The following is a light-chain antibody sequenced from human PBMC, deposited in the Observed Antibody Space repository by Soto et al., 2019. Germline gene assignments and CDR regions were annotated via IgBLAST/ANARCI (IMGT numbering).Light chain of an antibody. J-gene: IGLJ3*02. CDR1: SSDVADYNY. Sequence: QSALTQPPSASGSPGQSVTISCTGTSSDVADYNYVSWYQQYPGKAPKLMIYEVSKRPSGVPDRFSGSKSGNTASLTVSGLQAEDEADYYCSSYAGSNTRVFGAGTKVTVL. CDR2: EVS. V-gene: IGLV2-8*01. CDR3: SSYAGSNTRV.